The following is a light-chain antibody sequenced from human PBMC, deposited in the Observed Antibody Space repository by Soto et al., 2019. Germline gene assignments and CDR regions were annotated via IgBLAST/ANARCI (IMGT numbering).Light chain of an antibody. J-gene: IGLJ1*01. CDR3: AAWDDSLNGYV. CDR2: SNN. V-gene: IGLV1-44*01. Sequence: QSVLTQPPSASGTPGQRVTISCSGSSSNIGSNTVSWYQQLPGTAPKLLIYSNNQRPSGVPDRFSGSKSGTSASLAISGLQSEDEADYYCAAWDDSLNGYVVGTGTKLTVL. CDR1: SSNIGSNT.